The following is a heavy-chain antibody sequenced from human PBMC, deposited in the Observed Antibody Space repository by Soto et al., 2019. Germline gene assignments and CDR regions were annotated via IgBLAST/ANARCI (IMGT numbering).Heavy chain of an antibody. Sequence: HPVGSLRLSCAASGFAFSRYEMNWVRQAPGKGLEWVSYITGTSTTIYYADSVKGRFTISRDNAKSSLYLQMNSLRAEDTAVYYRARDSMGDYAPFDYWGQGTLVTVSS. V-gene: IGHV3-48*03. D-gene: IGHD4-17*01. CDR2: ITGTSTTI. J-gene: IGHJ4*02. CDR3: ARDSMGDYAPFDY. CDR1: GFAFSRYE.